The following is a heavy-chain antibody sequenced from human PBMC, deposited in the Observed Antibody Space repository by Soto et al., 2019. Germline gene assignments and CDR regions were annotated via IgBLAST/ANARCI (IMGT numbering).Heavy chain of an antibody. D-gene: IGHD3-16*02. CDR2: ISGGGDRT. Sequence: GGSLRLSCGASGFPFNTHGMAWVRQAPGKGLEWVSGISGGGDRTQYADGVKGRFTISRDNSKNTVDLQMTSLRAEDTATYYCAKTATDDYVWGDYRYFFDHWGQGTVVTVSS. CDR1: GFPFNTHG. CDR3: AKTATDDYVWGDYRYFFDH. J-gene: IGHJ4*02. V-gene: IGHV3-23*01.